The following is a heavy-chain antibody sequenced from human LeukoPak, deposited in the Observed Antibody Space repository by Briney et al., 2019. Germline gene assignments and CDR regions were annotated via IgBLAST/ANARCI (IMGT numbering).Heavy chain of an antibody. Sequence: GGSLRLSCAASGFTVSTNYMNWVRQAPGKGLEWVSILYSGSDTYYPDSVKGRFTISRDSSKNILFLQMNNLRAEDTAVYYCARVGDHFHWYLDLWGRGTLVTVSS. D-gene: IGHD3-10*01. CDR2: LYSGSDT. CDR1: GFTVSTNY. V-gene: IGHV3-53*01. CDR3: ARVGDHFHWYLDL. J-gene: IGHJ2*01.